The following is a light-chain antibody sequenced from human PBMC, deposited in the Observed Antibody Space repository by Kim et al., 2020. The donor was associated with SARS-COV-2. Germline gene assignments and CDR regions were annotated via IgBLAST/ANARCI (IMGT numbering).Light chain of an antibody. V-gene: IGLV7-43*01. CDR2: KEG. Sequence: GGTITPTCGCSAEAITSGYYPSWVQQKPGQAPRGVSYKEGNRHSWTPARFSGYRLGGKAALTRSGVQPEDEAEYYCLLGCGAAYVFGNGTKVTVL. J-gene: IGLJ1*01. CDR3: LLGCGAAYV. CDR1: AEAITSGYY.